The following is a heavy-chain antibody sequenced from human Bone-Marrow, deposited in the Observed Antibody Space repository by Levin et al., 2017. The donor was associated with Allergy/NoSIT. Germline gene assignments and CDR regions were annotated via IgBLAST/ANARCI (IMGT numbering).Heavy chain of an antibody. J-gene: IGHJ4*02. D-gene: IGHD6-19*01. CDR1: GYTFTGYF. CDR3: ARGHCSSVTCDPGH. Sequence: ASVKVSCKGSGYTFTGYFMHWVRQAPGKGLEWMGRIDPHNGDTIYAQKFNDRVTMTWDTSTSTAYMELSSLTSGDAAMYYCARGHCSSVTCDPGHWGQGTLVAVSS. V-gene: IGHV1-2*06. CDR2: IDPHNGDT.